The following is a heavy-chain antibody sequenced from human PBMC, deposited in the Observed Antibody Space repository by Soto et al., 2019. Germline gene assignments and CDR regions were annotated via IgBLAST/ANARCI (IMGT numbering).Heavy chain of an antibody. Sequence: GESLKISCKGSGYRFTDYWIGWVRQMPGKGLEWMGIIYPGDSESRYSPSFQGQVTISADKSISTAYLQWSSLKASDTAIYYCAASIFYYGMDVWGQGTTVTVSS. CDR3: AASIFYYGMDV. J-gene: IGHJ6*02. CDR2: IYPGDSES. V-gene: IGHV5-51*01. CDR1: GYRFTDYW.